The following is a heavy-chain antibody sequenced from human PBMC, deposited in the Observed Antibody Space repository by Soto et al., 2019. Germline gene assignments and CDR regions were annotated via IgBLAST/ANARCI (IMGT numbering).Heavy chain of an antibody. J-gene: IGHJ6*02. D-gene: IGHD3-3*01. CDR3: ATGNIDFWSGYKYFYYGMDV. CDR1: GGSVRSSNYY. Sequence: PSETLSLTCTVSGGSVRSSNYYWDWIRQPPGKGLERIGSIRYGGNTYSNPSLKSRLTISVDTSNNHISLRLSSVTAADTAIYYCATGNIDFWSGYKYFYYGMDVWGQGTTVTVSS. V-gene: IGHV4-39*02. CDR2: IRYGGNT.